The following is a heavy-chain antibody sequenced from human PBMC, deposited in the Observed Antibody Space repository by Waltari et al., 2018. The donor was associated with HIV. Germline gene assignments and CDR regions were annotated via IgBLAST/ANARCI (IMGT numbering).Heavy chain of an antibody. CDR3: ARGSIANPSDY. J-gene: IGHJ4*02. CDR1: GGSFTGYY. CDR2: INHSGST. D-gene: IGHD6-6*01. V-gene: IGHV4-34*01. Sequence: QVQLQQWGAGLLKPSETLSLTCAVYGGSFTGYYWSWIRQPPGKGLEWIGEINHSGSTNYNPSLKSRVTISVDTSKNKFSLKLSSVTAADTAVYYCARGSIANPSDYWGQGTLVTVSS.